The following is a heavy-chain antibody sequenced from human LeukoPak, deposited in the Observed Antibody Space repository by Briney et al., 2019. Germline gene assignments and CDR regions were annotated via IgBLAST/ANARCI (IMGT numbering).Heavy chain of an antibody. CDR3: ARGEYYYGSGTKAFDY. CDR1: GGSISSDY. V-gene: IGHV4-59*01. Sequence: SETLSLTCTVSGGSISSDYWNWIRQPPGKGLEWIGYIYYSGSTKYNPSLKSRVTISVDTSKNQFSLKLSSVTAADTAVYYCARGEYYYGSGTKAFDYWGQGTLVTVSS. J-gene: IGHJ4*02. D-gene: IGHD3-10*01. CDR2: IYYSGST.